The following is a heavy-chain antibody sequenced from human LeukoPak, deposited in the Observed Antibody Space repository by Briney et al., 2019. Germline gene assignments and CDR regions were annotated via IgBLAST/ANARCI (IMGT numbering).Heavy chain of an antibody. CDR3: ARDRVLWFGDTSGGWFDP. CDR1: GYTFTSYG. V-gene: IGHV1-18*01. Sequence: ASVKVSCKASGYTFTSYGISWVRQAPGQGLEWMEWISAYNGNTNYAQKLQGRVTMTTDTSTSTAYMELRSLRSDDTAVYYCARDRVLWFGDTSGGWFDPWGQGTLVTVSS. D-gene: IGHD3-10*01. J-gene: IGHJ5*02. CDR2: ISAYNGNT.